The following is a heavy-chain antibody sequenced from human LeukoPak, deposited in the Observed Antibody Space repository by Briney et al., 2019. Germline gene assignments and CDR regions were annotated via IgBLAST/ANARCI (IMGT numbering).Heavy chain of an antibody. V-gene: IGHV4-59*01. Sequence: SETLSLTCTVSGGSISSYYWSWIRQPPGKGLEWIGYIYYSGSTNYNPSLKSRVTISVDTFKNQFSLKLSSVTAADTAVYYCAAQAGAVAGYYFDYWGQGTLVTVSS. J-gene: IGHJ4*02. D-gene: IGHD6-19*01. CDR3: AAQAGAVAGYYFDY. CDR1: GGSISSYY. CDR2: IYYSGST.